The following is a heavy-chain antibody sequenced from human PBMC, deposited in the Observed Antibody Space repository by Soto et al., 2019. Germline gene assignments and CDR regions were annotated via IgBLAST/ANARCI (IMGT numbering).Heavy chain of an antibody. V-gene: IGHV1-46*01. CDR2: INPTGGST. D-gene: IGHD6-13*01. J-gene: IGHJ4*02. Sequence: QVQLVQSGAEVKEPGASVKVSCKASGYTFTSFYIHWVRQAPGQGLEWMAIINPTGGSTNSAQRLRGRVTLTMDTSTSTVYMELSGLRSEDTAVYYCARNLASADVWGQGTLVTVSS. CDR3: ARNLASADV. CDR1: GYTFTSFY.